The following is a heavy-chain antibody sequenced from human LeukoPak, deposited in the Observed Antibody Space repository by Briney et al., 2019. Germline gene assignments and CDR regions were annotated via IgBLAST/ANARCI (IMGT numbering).Heavy chain of an antibody. J-gene: IGHJ4*02. D-gene: IGHD1-26*01. CDR1: GGSVGSAGYY. Sequence: SETLSLTCTVSGGSVGSAGYYWSWIRQPPGGGLEWIGYIYYIRNTNYNPSLKSRVTMSLDPPKNQFSLKLNSVTAADTAVYYCARTQSQSGSYRYYFGYWGQGTLVTVSS. CDR3: ARTQSQSGSYRYYFGY. CDR2: IYYIRNT. V-gene: IGHV4-61*08.